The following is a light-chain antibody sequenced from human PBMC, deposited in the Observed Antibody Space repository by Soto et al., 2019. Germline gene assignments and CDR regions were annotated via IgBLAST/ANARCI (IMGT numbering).Light chain of an antibody. CDR1: SSDIGIHNY. J-gene: IGLJ3*02. CDR3: SSYTGSSTLV. V-gene: IGLV2-14*01. CDR2: EVS. Sequence: QSVLRQPPSVSGSSGQSITISCTGTSSDIGIHNYVSWYQQHPGKTPKLLIYEVSNRPSGVSNRFSGSKYGNTASLTISGLQAEDEADYYCSSYTGSSTLVFGGGTKVTVL.